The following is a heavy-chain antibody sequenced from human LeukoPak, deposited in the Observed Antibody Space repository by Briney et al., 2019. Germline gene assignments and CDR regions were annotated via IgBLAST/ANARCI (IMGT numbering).Heavy chain of an antibody. CDR1: GFTFSSYW. V-gene: IGHV3-7*01. D-gene: IGHD5-12*01. CDR3: ARDSPGYSGDVLDY. CDR2: IKQDGSEK. Sequence: PGGSLRLSCAASGFTFSSYWMSWVRQAPGKGLEWVANIKQDGSEKYYVDSVKGRFTISRDNAKNSLYLQMNSLRAEDTAVYYCARDSPGYSGDVLDYWGQGTLVTVSS. J-gene: IGHJ4*02.